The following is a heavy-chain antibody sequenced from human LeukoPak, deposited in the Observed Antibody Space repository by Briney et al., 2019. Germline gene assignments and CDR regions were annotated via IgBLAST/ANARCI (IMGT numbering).Heavy chain of an antibody. J-gene: IGHJ4*02. CDR1: GFTFGSYE. CDR2: ISSSGSTI. V-gene: IGHV3-48*03. D-gene: IGHD3-10*01. Sequence: GGSLRLSCAASGFTFGSYEMNWVRQAPGKGLEWVSYISSSGSTIYYADSVKGRFTISRDNAKNSLCLQMNSLRAEDTAVYYCARARYYYGSGSYSVFGYWGQGTLVTVSS. CDR3: ARARYYYGSGSYSVFGY.